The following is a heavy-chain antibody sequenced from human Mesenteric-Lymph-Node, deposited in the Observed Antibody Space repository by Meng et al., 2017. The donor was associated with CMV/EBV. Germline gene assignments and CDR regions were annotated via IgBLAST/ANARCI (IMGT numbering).Heavy chain of an antibody. D-gene: IGHD6-19*01. V-gene: IGHV4-39*01. CDR1: GDSISSFYY. CDR2: VHYTGST. CDR3: ARPFPSWQSPRLDPFGA. Sequence: QLPRREAGPGQVTPSETLSLTCTVSGDSISSFYYWGWIRQPPGRGLEWIGSVHYTGSTYYSPSLKSRVTVSVDTSKNQFSLRLTSVTAADTAVYYCARPFPSWQSPRLDPFGAWGQGTLVTVSS. J-gene: IGHJ5*02.